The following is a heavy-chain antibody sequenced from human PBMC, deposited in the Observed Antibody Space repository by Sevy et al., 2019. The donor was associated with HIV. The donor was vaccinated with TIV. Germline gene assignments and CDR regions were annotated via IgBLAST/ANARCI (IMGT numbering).Heavy chain of an antibody. D-gene: IGHD3-16*02. J-gene: IGHJ4*02. V-gene: IGHV3-48*01. CDR1: GFTFSSYG. CDR2: ISSSSSDI. Sequence: GGSLRLSCAASGFTFSSYGMNWVRQAPGKGLEWISYISSSSSDIYYADSVKGRFTVSRDNVGNSLYLQMNSLGAEDTALYYCARVVWGSYRYDDYWGQGTLVTVSS. CDR3: ARVVWGSYRYDDY.